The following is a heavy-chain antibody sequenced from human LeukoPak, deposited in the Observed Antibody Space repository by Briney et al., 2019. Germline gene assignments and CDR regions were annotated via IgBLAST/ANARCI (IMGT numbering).Heavy chain of an antibody. V-gene: IGHV4-30-2*01. CDR1: GGSISSGGYS. Sequence: SETLSLTCAVSGGSISSGGYSWSWIRQPPGKGLEWIGYIYHSGSTYYNPSLKSRVTISVDWSKNQFSLKLSSVTAADTAVYYCARSSEGSLDWFDPWGQRTLVTVSS. D-gene: IGHD3-10*01. CDR2: IYHSGST. J-gene: IGHJ5*02. CDR3: ARSSEGSLDWFDP.